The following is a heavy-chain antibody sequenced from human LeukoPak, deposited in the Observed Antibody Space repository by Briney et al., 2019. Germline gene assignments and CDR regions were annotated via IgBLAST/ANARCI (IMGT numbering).Heavy chain of an antibody. Sequence: GASVKVSCKASGYTFTSYGIGWVRQAPGQGLEGMGWISAYNGHTNYAQKLQGRVTMTTDTSTSTAYMELRSLRSDDTAVYYCARGGRWELPRPYAFDIWGQGTMVTVSS. J-gene: IGHJ3*02. D-gene: IGHD1-26*01. CDR2: ISAYNGHT. V-gene: IGHV1-18*01. CDR1: GYTFTSYG. CDR3: ARGGRWELPRPYAFDI.